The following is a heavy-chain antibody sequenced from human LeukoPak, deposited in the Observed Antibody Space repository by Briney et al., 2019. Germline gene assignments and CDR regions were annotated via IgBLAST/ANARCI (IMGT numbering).Heavy chain of an antibody. D-gene: IGHD1-26*01. CDR3: AREVGATAYFDY. CDR1: GGSFSGYY. Sequence: PSETLSLTCAVYGGSFSGYYWSWIRQPPGKGLEWIGSIYHSGSTYYNPSLKSRVTISVDTSKNQFSLKLSSVTAADTAVYYCAREVGATAYFDYWGQGTLVTVSS. V-gene: IGHV4-34*01. CDR2: IYHSGST. J-gene: IGHJ4*02.